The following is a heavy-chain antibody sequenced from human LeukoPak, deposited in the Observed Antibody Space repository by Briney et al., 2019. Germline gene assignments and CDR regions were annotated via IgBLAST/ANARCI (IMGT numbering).Heavy chain of an antibody. Sequence: ASVKVSCKASGHTFNAYYMHWVRQAPGQGLEWMGWINPDSGGTNYAQKFQGRVTMTRDTSISTAHMELSRLRSDDTAVYYCARDRGRVGASKEAFDIWGQGTMVTVSS. CDR1: GHTFNAYY. CDR2: INPDSGGT. CDR3: ARDRGRVGASKEAFDI. J-gene: IGHJ3*02. V-gene: IGHV1-2*02. D-gene: IGHD1-26*01.